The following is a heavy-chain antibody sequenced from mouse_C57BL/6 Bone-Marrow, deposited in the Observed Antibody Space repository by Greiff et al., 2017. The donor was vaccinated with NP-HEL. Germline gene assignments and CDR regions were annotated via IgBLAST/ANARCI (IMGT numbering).Heavy chain of an antibody. V-gene: IGHV14-3*01. D-gene: IGHD1-1*01. CDR1: GFNIKNTY. CDR3: ALPYYYGSSYHTYYYAMDY. J-gene: IGHJ4*01. CDR2: IDPANGNT. Sequence: EVQLQQSVAELVRPGASVKLSCTASGFNIKNTYMHWVKQRPEQGLEWIGRIDPANGNTKYAPKFQGKATITADTSSNTAYLQLSSLTSEDTAIYYCALPYYYGSSYHTYYYAMDYWGQGTSVTVSS.